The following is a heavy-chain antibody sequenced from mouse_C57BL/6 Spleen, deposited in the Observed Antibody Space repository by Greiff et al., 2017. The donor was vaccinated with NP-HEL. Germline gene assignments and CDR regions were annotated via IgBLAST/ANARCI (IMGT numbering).Heavy chain of an antibody. CDR1: GYTFTSYW. CDR2: IDPSDSYT. J-gene: IGHJ2*01. D-gene: IGHD3-2*02. V-gene: IGHV1-50*01. CDR3: ARWESSGLEDFDY. Sequence: QVQLQQPGAELVKPGASVKLSCKASGYTFTSYWMQWVKQRPGQGLEWIGEIDPSDSYTNYNQKFKGKATLTVDTSSSTAYMQLSSLTSEDSAVYYCARWESSGLEDFDYWGQGTTLTVSS.